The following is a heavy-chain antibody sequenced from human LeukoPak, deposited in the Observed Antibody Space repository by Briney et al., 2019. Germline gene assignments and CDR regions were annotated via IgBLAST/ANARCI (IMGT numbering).Heavy chain of an antibody. D-gene: IGHD2-15*01. V-gene: IGHV4-59*08. CDR2: IYYSGST. CDR3: ATLTYCSGGSCFPKYFQH. Sequence: PSETLSLTCTVSGGSISSYYWSWIRQPPGKGLEWIGYIYYSGSTNHNPSLKGRVTISVDTSKNQFSLKLSSVTAADTAVYYCATLTYCSGGSCFPKYFQHCGQGTLVAVSS. J-gene: IGHJ1*01. CDR1: GGSISSYY.